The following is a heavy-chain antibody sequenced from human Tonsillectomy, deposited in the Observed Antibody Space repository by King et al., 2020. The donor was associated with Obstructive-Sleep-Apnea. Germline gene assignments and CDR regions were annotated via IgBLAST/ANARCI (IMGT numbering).Heavy chain of an antibody. CDR3: AREGICSRTSCSAQHLDY. Sequence: VQLVESGGGLVQPGGSLRLSCAASGFTFSSYSMNWVRQAPGKGLEWVSYISSGSSSIYCADSVKGRFTISRDNAKNSLSLKMNSLRAEDTAVYYCAREGICSRTSCSAQHLDYWGQGTLVTVSS. CDR1: GFTFSSYS. J-gene: IGHJ4*02. V-gene: IGHV3-48*04. D-gene: IGHD2-2*01. CDR2: ISSGSSSI.